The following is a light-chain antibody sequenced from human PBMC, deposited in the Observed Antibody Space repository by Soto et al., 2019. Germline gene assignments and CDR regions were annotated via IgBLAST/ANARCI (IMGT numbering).Light chain of an antibody. Sequence: QSVLTQPASVSGSPGQSITISCTGTSSDVGSYNLVSWYQQHPGKAPKVMIYEVSKRPSGVSHRFSGSKFGNTASLTISGLQADDDADYYCCSYARSSTYVFGTGTKLTVL. CDR3: CSYARSSTYV. CDR1: SSDVGSYNL. V-gene: IGLV2-23*02. CDR2: EVS. J-gene: IGLJ1*01.